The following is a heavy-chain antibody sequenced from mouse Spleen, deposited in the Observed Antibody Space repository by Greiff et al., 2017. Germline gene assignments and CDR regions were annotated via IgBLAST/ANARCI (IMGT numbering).Heavy chain of an antibody. CDR3: AIFPYDYVSWFPY. J-gene: IGHJ3*01. D-gene: IGHD2-4*01. CDR2: IDPANGNT. V-gene: IGHV14-3*01. CDR1: GFNSKNSF. Sequence: EVQLQQSVAELVRPGASVKLSCTASGFNSKNSFFHWVKQRPEQGLEWIGRIDPANGNTKYAPKFQGKATITADTSSNTAYLQLSSLTSEDTAIYYCAIFPYDYVSWFPYWGQGTLVTVSA.